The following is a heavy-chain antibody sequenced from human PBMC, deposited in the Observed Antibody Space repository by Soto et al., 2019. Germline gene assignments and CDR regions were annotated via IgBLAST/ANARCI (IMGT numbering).Heavy chain of an antibody. J-gene: IGHJ4*02. D-gene: IGHD1-26*01. Sequence: QVQLVQSGAEVKKPGASVKVSCKASGYTFTSYGISWVRQAPGQGLEWMGWISAYNGNTNYAQKLQGRVTMTTDTTTSTAYMELRSLRSDDTAVYYCARDRTGSISIVGATETDYWGQGTLVTVSS. CDR1: GYTFTSYG. CDR3: ARDRTGSISIVGATETDY. CDR2: ISAYNGNT. V-gene: IGHV1-18*01.